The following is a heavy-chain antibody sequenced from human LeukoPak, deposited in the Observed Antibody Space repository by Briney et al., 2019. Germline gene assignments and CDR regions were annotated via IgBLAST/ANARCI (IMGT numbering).Heavy chain of an antibody. CDR2: ISSISSYI. J-gene: IGHJ4*02. CDR3: ATEATYYYDSSGYYGRYYFDY. V-gene: IGHV3-21*01. CDR1: GFTFSSYS. Sequence: GGSLRLSCAASGFTFSSYSMNWVRQAPGKGLERVSSISSISSYIYYADSVKGRFTISRDNAKNSLYLQMNSLRAEDTAVYYCATEATYYYDSSGYYGRYYFDYWGQGTLVTVSS. D-gene: IGHD3-22*01.